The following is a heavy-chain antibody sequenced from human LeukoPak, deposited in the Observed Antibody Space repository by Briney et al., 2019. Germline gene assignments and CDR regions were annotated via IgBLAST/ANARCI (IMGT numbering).Heavy chain of an antibody. J-gene: IGHJ4*02. V-gene: IGHV3-49*03. CDR3: TRQPSPESLYCSSTSCLFDY. CDR2: IRSKAYGGTT. Sequence: GGSPRLSCTASGFTFGDYAMSWFRQAPGKGLEWVGFIRSKAYGGTTEYAASVKGRFTISRDDSKSIAYLQMNSLKTEDTAVYYCTRQPSPESLYCSSTSCLFDYWGQGTLVTVSS. D-gene: IGHD2-2*01. CDR1: GFTFGDYA.